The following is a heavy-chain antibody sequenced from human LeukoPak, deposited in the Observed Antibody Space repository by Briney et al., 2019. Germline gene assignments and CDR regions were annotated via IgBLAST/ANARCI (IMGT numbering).Heavy chain of an antibody. Sequence: GASVKVSCKASGYTFTGYYMHWVRQAPGQGLEWMGWINPNSGGTNHAQKFQGRVTMTRDTSISTAYMELSRLRSDDTAVYYCARNSGYEADWFDPWGQGTLVTVSS. CDR1: GYTFTGYY. V-gene: IGHV1-2*02. CDR3: ARNSGYEADWFDP. CDR2: INPNSGGT. D-gene: IGHD5-12*01. J-gene: IGHJ5*02.